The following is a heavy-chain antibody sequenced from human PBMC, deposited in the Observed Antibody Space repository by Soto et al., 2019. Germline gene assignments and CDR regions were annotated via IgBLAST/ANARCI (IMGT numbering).Heavy chain of an antibody. J-gene: IGHJ6*01. V-gene: IGHV2-5*02. CDR1: GFSLSTSGVG. D-gene: IGHD3-10*01. CDR3: GNFRQGSGIIDF. CDR2: IYWDDDK. Sequence: QITLKESGPTLVKPTQTLTLTCTFSGFSLSTSGVGVGWIRQPPGKALEWLALIYWDDDKRYSPSLKSRLTITQDTPKNPVVPTKAHLEPLDPATYFCGNFRQGSGIIDFRGPGTPGPVSS.